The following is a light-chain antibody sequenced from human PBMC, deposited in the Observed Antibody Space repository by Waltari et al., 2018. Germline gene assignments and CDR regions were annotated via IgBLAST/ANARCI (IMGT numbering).Light chain of an antibody. Sequence: QSALTQPASVSGSPGQSLTISCIGTSNDVRNYNLFSWYQQHPGKVPKLIIYEVTKRPSGISNRFSGSKSGSTASLTISGLQAEDEADYYCCSYGGSFDPYRVFGGGTKLTVL. V-gene: IGLV2-23*02. CDR3: CSYGGSFDPYRV. CDR1: SNDVRNYNL. J-gene: IGLJ3*02. CDR2: EVT.